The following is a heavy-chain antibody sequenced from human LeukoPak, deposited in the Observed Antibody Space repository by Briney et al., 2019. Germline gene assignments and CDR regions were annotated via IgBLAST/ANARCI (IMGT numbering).Heavy chain of an antibody. J-gene: IGHJ3*02. Sequence: ASVKVSCKASGYTFTSYDINWVRQATGQGLEWMGWMNPNSGNTGYAQKFQGRVTMTRNTSISTAYMELSSLRSEDTAVYYCARVKSGQIAAAGTNAFDIWGQGTMVTVSS. D-gene: IGHD6-13*01. CDR1: GYTFTSYD. V-gene: IGHV1-8*01. CDR2: MNPNSGNT. CDR3: ARVKSGQIAAAGTNAFDI.